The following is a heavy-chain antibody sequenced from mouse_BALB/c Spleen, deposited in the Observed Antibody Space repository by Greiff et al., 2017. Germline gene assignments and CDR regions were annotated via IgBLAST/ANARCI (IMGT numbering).Heavy chain of an antibody. CDR2: IDPANGNT. V-gene: IGHV14-3*02. J-gene: IGHJ2*01. Sequence: VQLKQSGAELVKPGASVKLSCTASGFNIKDTYMHWVKQRPEQGLEWIGRIDPANGNTKYDPKFQGKATITADTSSNTAYLQLSSLTSEDTAVYYCARGTRSTTGALDYWGQGTTLTVSS. D-gene: IGHD2-4*01. CDR3: ARGTRSTTGALDY. CDR1: GFNIKDTY.